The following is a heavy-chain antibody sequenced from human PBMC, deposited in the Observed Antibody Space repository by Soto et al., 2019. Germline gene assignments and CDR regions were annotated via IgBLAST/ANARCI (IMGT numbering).Heavy chain of an antibody. D-gene: IGHD2-15*01. CDR1: GGTFSSYA. Sequence: QVQLVQSGAEVKKPGSSVKVSCKASGGTFSSYAISWVRQAPGQGLEWMGGIIPIFGTANYAQKFQGRVTITADESTSTAYMELSSLRSEDTAVYYCSREGCSGGSCYANFDYWGQGTLVTVSA. V-gene: IGHV1-69*01. CDR2: IIPIFGTA. CDR3: SREGCSGGSCYANFDY. J-gene: IGHJ4*02.